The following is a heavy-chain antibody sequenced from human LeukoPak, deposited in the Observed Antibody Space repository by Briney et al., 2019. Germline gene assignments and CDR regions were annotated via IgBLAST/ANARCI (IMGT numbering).Heavy chain of an antibody. CDR2: MCSDGSDK. CDR1: GFTFSNYA. J-gene: IGHJ4*02. D-gene: IGHD1-1*01. V-gene: IGHV3-30*02. CDR3: AKDGGTVCHVINYSFDS. Sequence: GGSLRLSCATSGFTFSNYAMHWVRQAPGKGLEWVAIMCSDGSDKYHVNSVEGRFTISRDTSKNTLYLQMNNLGTEDTAVYYCAKDGGTVCHVINYSFDSWGQGTLVTVSS.